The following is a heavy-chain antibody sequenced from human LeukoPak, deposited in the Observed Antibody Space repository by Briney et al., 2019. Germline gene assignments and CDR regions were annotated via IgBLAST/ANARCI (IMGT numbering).Heavy chain of an antibody. J-gene: IGHJ6*03. D-gene: IGHD3-10*01. CDR2: IIPIFGTA. CDR1: GYTFTGYY. CDR3: ARSLAMVRGYYYYYYMDV. V-gene: IGHV1-69*13. Sequence: GASVKVSCKASGYTFTGYYMHWVRQAPGQGLEWMGGIIPIFGTANYAQKFQGRVTITADESTSTAYMELSSLRSEDTAVYYCARSLAMVRGYYYYYYMDVWGKGTTVTVSS.